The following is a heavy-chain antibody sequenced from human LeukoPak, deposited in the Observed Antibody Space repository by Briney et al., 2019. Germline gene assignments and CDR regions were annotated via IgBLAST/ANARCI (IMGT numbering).Heavy chain of an antibody. CDR2: IRFDGSNK. J-gene: IGHJ4*02. V-gene: IGHV3-30*02. D-gene: IGHD5-18*01. CDR1: GFTFSSSG. CDR3: AKGGLYRRTAMVKDFDY. Sequence: PGGSLRLSCAASGFTFSSSGMHWVRQAPGKGLEWVAFIRFDGSNKYYADSVKGRFTISRDNSKNTLYLQMNSLRAGDTAVYYCAKGGLYRRTAMVKDFDYWGQGTLVTVSS.